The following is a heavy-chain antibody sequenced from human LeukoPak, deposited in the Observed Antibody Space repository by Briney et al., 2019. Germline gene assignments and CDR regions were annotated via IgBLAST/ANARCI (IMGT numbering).Heavy chain of an antibody. CDR1: GFTFSSYA. CDR2: ISYDGRNK. V-gene: IGHV3-30*04. CDR3: ARDRHIDY. J-gene: IGHJ4*02. Sequence: GSLRLPCAASGFTFSSYALHWVRQAPGKGLEWVAVISYDGRNKYYADSVKGRFTISRDNSKNTLYLQMNSLRAEDTAVYYCARDRHIDYWGQGTLVTVSS.